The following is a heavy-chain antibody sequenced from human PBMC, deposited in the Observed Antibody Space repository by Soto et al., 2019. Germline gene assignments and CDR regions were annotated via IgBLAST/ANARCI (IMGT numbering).Heavy chain of an antibody. J-gene: IGHJ1*01. D-gene: IGHD3-16*01. CDR2: IIPIFGTA. CDR3: AGGWGRMTGLFQH. Sequence: QVQLVQSGAEVKKPGSSVKVSCKASGGTFSSYAISWVRQAPGQGLEWMGGIIPIFGTANYAQKFQGRVTSTADGSTGTADVEVSSLRSEDTAGYYGAGGWGRMTGLFQHWGQGTLVTVSS. CDR1: GGTFSSYA. V-gene: IGHV1-69*12.